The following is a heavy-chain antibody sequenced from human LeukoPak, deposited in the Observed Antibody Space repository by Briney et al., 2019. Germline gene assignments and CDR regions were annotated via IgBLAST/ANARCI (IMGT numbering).Heavy chain of an antibody. CDR1: GFTFSSYA. CDR3: AEDVFVDFASNSRFDY. V-gene: IGHV3-23*01. D-gene: IGHD2-2*01. CDR2: ISLGGGGT. Sequence: GESLRLSCAASGFTFSSYAMTWVRQAPGKGLEWVSSISLGGGGTYYADSVKGRFTVSRDNSKNILYLQMNSLRAGDTAVYYCAEDVFVDFASNSRFDYWGQGTLVTVSS. J-gene: IGHJ4*02.